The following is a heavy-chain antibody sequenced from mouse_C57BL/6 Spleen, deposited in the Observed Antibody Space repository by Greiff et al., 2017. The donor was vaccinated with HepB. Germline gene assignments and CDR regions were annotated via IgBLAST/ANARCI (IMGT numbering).Heavy chain of an antibody. CDR2: IRLKSDNYAT. J-gene: IGHJ4*01. Sequence: EVQLQESGGGLVQPGGSMKLSCVASGFTFSNYWMNWVRQSPEKGLEWVAQIRLKSDNYATHYAESVKGRFTISRDDSKSSVYLQMNNLRAEDTGIYYCTGGIFYAMDYWGQGTSVTVSS. V-gene: IGHV6-3*01. CDR1: GFTFSNYW. CDR3: TGGIFYAMDY.